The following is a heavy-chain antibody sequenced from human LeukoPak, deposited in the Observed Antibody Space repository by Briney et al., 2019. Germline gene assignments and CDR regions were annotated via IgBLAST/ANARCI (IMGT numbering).Heavy chain of an antibody. D-gene: IGHD3-22*01. CDR3: ARSYFYESSGYYYPDY. CDR1: GFXVSNNY. Sequence: GGSLRLSCAASGFXVSNNYISWVRQAPGKGLEWVSVIYSGGNTYFADSVKGRFSLTRDNSKNTLYLQMNSLRAEDTAVYYCARSYFYESSGYYYPDYWGQGTLVTVSS. V-gene: IGHV3-66*01. CDR2: IYSGGNT. J-gene: IGHJ1*01.